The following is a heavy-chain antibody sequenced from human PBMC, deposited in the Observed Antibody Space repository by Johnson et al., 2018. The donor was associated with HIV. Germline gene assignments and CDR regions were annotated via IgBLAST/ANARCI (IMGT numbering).Heavy chain of an antibody. D-gene: IGHD6-19*01. Sequence: QVQLVESGGGVVRPGRSLRLSCAASGFTFSSYGMHWVRQAPAKGLEWVSVIYGGGSGGSTYYVDSVKGRFTISRDNSKNTLYLQMNSLRPDDSAVYYCARDRWLGDAFDIWGQGTMVTVSS. CDR2: IYGGGSGGST. CDR1: GFTFSSYG. J-gene: IGHJ3*02. CDR3: ARDRWLGDAFDI. V-gene: IGHV3-NL1*01.